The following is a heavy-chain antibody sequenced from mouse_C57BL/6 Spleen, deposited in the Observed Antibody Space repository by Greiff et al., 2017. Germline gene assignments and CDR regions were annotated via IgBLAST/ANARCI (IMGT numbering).Heavy chain of an antibody. D-gene: IGHD2-3*01. J-gene: IGHJ1*03. V-gene: IGHV1-64*01. CDR1: GYTFTSYW. CDR3: EWAYDGYSPRDFDV. CDR2: IHPNSGSP. Sequence: VQLQQSGAELVKPGASVKLSCKASGYTFTSYWMHWVKQRPGQGLEWIGMIHPNSGSPNYNEKFKSKATLTVDKSSSAAYMQLSSLTSEDSAVYYCEWAYDGYSPRDFDVWGTGTPVTVSS.